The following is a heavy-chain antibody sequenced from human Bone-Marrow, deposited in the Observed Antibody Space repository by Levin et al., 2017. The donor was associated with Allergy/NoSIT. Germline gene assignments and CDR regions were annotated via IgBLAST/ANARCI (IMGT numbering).Heavy chain of an antibody. V-gene: IGHV3-49*04. CDR3: TRGSCQRGGDCRNLHY. D-gene: IGHD2-21*01. Sequence: AGGSLRLSCTASGFTFDDYALAWVRQAPGKGLEWVGFIRSKSYGGTTEYAASVKGRFTISRDDSISVAYLQVNSLKTEDTALYYCTRGSCQRGGDCRNLHYWGQGTLVTVSS. CDR2: IRSKSYGGTT. CDR1: GFTFDDYA. J-gene: IGHJ4*02.